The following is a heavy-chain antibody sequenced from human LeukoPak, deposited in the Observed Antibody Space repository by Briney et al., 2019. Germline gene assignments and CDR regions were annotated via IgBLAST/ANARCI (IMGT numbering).Heavy chain of an antibody. V-gene: IGHV1-2*02. CDR3: ARETWSGYFLDY. CDR2: LNPNSGGT. J-gene: IGHJ4*02. Sequence: ASVKVSCKASGYTFSGDYIHWVRQAPGQGLEWMGWLNPNSGGTNYAPKFEGRVTMTRDTSISTAYMELSRLRSDDTALYYCARETWSGYFLDYWGQGTLVTVSS. D-gene: IGHD3-3*01. CDR1: GYTFSGDY.